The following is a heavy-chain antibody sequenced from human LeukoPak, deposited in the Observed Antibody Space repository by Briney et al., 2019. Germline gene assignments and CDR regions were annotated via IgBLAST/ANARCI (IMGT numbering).Heavy chain of an antibody. Sequence: GESLKISCKGSGYNFTTYWISWVRQMPGKGLEWMGRIDPSDSYTNYSPSFQGHVTVSADKSISTAYLQWSSLRASDSAVYYCATNTMFRGIHAFDIWGQGTMVTVSS. CDR2: IDPSDSYT. CDR3: ATNTMFRGIHAFDI. V-gene: IGHV5-10-1*01. J-gene: IGHJ3*02. CDR1: GYNFTTYW. D-gene: IGHD3-10*01.